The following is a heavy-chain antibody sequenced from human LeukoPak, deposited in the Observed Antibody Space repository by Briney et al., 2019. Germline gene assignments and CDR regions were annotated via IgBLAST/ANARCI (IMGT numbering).Heavy chain of an antibody. D-gene: IGHD1-26*01. CDR3: AKYELGFLPSDY. J-gene: IGHJ4*02. Sequence: GGSLRLSCEASGFTFSNSAMTWVRQAPGKGLEWVSTIRSSGRNTYYADFVRGRFSVSRDNSRATLYLQMSGLRAEDTAVYYCAKYELGFLPSDYWGQGTLVAVSS. V-gene: IGHV3-23*01. CDR1: GFTFSNSA. CDR2: IRSSGRNT.